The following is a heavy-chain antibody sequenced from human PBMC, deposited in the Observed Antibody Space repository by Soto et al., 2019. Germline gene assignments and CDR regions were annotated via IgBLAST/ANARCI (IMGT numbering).Heavy chain of an antibody. CDR2: IWYDGSNK. V-gene: IGHV3-33*01. Sequence: SLRLSCAASGFSFSSYGMHWVRQAPGKGLEWVAVIWYDGSNKYYADSVKGRFTISRDNSMYTLYLQMNSLRAEDTAVYYCARESVAVAGTDFDYWGQATLVTVSS. D-gene: IGHD6-19*01. CDR1: GFSFSSYG. J-gene: IGHJ4*02. CDR3: ARESVAVAGTDFDY.